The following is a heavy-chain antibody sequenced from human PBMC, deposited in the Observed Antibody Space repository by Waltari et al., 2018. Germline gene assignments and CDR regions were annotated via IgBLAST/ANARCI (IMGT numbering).Heavy chain of an antibody. CDR2: INPSGVT. CDR1: GGSFRDYS. Sequence: QVQLQQWGAGLLKPPETLSLTCAVYGGSFRDYSWSWVRQPPGKGLEWMWEINPSGVTNYNPPVKSRVTISVETSKNQFSLRLSAVTAADTAVYYCVRAFMVTTFSALRYHDYYGMDVWGQGTAVTVSS. V-gene: IGHV4-34*01. J-gene: IGHJ6*02. D-gene: IGHD4-17*01. CDR3: VRAFMVTTFSALRYHDYYGMDV.